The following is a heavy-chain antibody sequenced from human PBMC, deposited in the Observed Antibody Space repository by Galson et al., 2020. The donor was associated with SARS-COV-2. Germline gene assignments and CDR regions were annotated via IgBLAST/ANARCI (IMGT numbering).Heavy chain of an antibody. J-gene: IGHJ4*02. CDR2: VNSDGYTT. V-gene: IGHV3-74*01. CDR3: ASRGVVIPDTSFAS. CDR1: GFTFSRYD. D-gene: IGHD2-15*01. Sequence: GESLKISCAASGFTFSRYDMHWVRQAPGKGLVWVSRVNSDGYTTTYADSVKGRFTISRDNAKNTLYLQMNSLRAEDTAVYYCASRGVVIPDTSFASWGQGTLVTVSS.